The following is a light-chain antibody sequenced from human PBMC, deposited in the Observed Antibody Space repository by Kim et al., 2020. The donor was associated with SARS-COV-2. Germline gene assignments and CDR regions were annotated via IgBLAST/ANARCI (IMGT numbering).Light chain of an antibody. CDR1: HSGSTYS. CDR2: GAS. Sequence: SPAGRATHSCRASHSGSTYSFAWYQQKPGQPPRLLIDGASSSATGIPDRFSGSGSGTDFTLASSRLEPEDCAVYYCQQDGNPPLTFGGGTKVDIK. V-gene: IGKV3-20*01. J-gene: IGKJ4*01. CDR3: QQDGNPPLT.